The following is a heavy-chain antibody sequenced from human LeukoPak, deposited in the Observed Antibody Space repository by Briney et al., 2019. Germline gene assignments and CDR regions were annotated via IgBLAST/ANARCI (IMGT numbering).Heavy chain of an antibody. V-gene: IGHV1-2*02. D-gene: IGHD3-10*01. CDR3: ARVRYYGSGKEYYFDY. CDR1: GYTFTGYY. Sequence: ASVKVSCKASGYTFTGYYMHWVRQAPGQGLEWMGWINPNSGGTNYAQKFQGRVTMTRDTSISTAYMELSRLRSDDTAVYYCARVRYYGSGKEYYFDYWGQGTLVTVSS. J-gene: IGHJ4*02. CDR2: INPNSGGT.